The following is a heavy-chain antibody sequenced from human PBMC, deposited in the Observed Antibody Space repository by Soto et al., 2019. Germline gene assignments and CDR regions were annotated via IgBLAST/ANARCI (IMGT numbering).Heavy chain of an antibody. CDR1: GFSFTHAW. CDR3: TTDRGITELVIFDY. D-gene: IGHD3-16*01. Sequence: GGPLTLSRPASGFSFTHAWLSCVRKAPGKGLEWVGRIQSKADGGTPEYPAPVKGRFTISRDDSKNTLSLQMDSLKTEDTGLYYCTTDRGITELVIFDYWGQGTLVTVSS. J-gene: IGHJ4*02. CDR2: IQSKADGGTP. V-gene: IGHV3-15*01.